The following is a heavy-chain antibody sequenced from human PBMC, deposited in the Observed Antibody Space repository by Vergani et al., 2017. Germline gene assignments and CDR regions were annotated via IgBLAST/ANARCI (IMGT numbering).Heavy chain of an antibody. CDR1: GFTFSSYG. D-gene: IGHD4-17*01. V-gene: IGHV3-33*06. Sequence: QVQLVESGGGVVQPGRSLRLSCAASGFTFSSYGMHWVRQAPGKGLEWVAVIWYDGSNKYYADSVKGRFTISRDNSKTTLYLQMNSLRAEDTAVYYCAKDLICDDYGDYVLGWALDYWGQGTLVTVSS. CDR2: IWYDGSNK. J-gene: IGHJ4*02. CDR3: AKDLICDDYGDYVLGWALDY.